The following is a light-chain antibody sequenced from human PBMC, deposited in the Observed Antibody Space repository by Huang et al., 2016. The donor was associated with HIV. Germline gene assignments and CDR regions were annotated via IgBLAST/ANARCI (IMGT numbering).Light chain of an antibody. J-gene: IGKJ4*01. CDR3: QQYDSSPPLT. CDR1: QNVGTSY. V-gene: IGKV3-20*01. Sequence: EIVLTQSPGTLSLSPGERATLACRASQNVGTSYLAWYQQKTGQAPRLLMYGTSSRGTGTPDRFSGSGSGTEFTLTISRLEPEDSAVYYCQQYDSSPPLTFGGGTKVEIK. CDR2: GTS.